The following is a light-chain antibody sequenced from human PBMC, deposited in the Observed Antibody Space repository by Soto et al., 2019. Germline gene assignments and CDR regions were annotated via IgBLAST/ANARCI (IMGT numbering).Light chain of an antibody. CDR3: CSFAGSDTFLV. V-gene: IGLV2-11*01. J-gene: IGLJ3*02. CDR1: SSDVGDYNY. CDR2: DVS. Sequence: QSALTQPRSVSGSPGQSVTISCTGTSSDVGDYNYVSWYQQYPGKAPKLVIYDVSKRPSGVPDRFSGSKSGNTASLTISGRQAEDEADYYCCSFAGSDTFLVFGGGTKLTVL.